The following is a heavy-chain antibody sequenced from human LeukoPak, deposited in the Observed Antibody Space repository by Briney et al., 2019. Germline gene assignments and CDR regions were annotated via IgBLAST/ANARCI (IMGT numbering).Heavy chain of an antibody. CDR3: AKEVYGDDAFDI. CDR1: GFTFDDYA. D-gene: IGHD4-17*01. V-gene: IGHV3-9*01. J-gene: IGHJ3*02. CDR2: ISWNSGSI. Sequence: GRSLRLSCAASGFTFDDYAMHWVRQAPGKGLEWASGISWNSGSIGYADSVKGRFTISRDNAKNSLYLQMNSLRAEDTALYYCAKEVYGDDAFDIWGQGTMVTVSS.